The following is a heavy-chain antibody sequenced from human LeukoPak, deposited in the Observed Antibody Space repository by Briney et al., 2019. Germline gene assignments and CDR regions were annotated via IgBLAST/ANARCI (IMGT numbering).Heavy chain of an antibody. D-gene: IGHD3-10*01. J-gene: IGHJ4*02. Sequence: SETLSLTCTVSGGSISSGGYYWSWIRQHPGKGLEWIGYIYYSGSTYYNPSLKSRVTISVDTSKNQFSLKLSSVTAADTAVYYCARVNYYGSGSYQYYLDYWGQGTLVTVSS. CDR1: GGSISSGGYY. CDR3: ARVNYYGSGSYQYYLDY. V-gene: IGHV4-31*03. CDR2: IYYSGST.